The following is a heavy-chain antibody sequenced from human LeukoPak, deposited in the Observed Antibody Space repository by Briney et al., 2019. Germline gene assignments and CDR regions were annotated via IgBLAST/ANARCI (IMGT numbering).Heavy chain of an antibody. V-gene: IGHV4-4*07. D-gene: IGHD5-24*01. CDR2: IYSSGST. Sequence: SETLSLTCSVSGGSISSYYWSWIRQPAGKGLEWIGRIYSSGSTNYNPSLKSRVTVSVDTSKNQFSLKLSSVTAADTAVYYCARDDGYNPLAYYFDYWGQGTLVTVSS. CDR1: GGSISSYY. CDR3: ARDDGYNPLAYYFDY. J-gene: IGHJ4*02.